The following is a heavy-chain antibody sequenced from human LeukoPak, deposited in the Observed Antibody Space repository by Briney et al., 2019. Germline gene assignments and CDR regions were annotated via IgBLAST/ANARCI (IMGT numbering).Heavy chain of an antibody. Sequence: QAGGSLRLSCAASGFSFRTYGTHWARQAPGKGLEWVTYIRFDGSNIYYAEAAKGRFTISRDNSKNTLFLQMNRLRADDTAVYYCAKDPTYSGYGGLDVWGKGTTVTISS. CDR1: GFSFRTYG. J-gene: IGHJ6*04. D-gene: IGHD5-12*01. CDR2: IRFDGSNI. CDR3: AKDPTYSGYGGLDV. V-gene: IGHV3-30*02.